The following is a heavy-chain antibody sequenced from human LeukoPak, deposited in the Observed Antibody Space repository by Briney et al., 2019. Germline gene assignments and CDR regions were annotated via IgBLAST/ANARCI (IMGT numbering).Heavy chain of an antibody. CDR2: IIPIFGTA. Sequence: GASVKVSCTASGGTFSSYAISWVRQAPGQGLEWMGGIIPIFGTANYAQKFQGRVTITADESTSTAYMELSSLRSEDTAVYYCASGTTDIVVVPATLRNYYFDYWGQGTLVTVSS. J-gene: IGHJ4*02. CDR1: GGTFSSYA. CDR3: ASGTTDIVVVPATLRNYYFDY. D-gene: IGHD2-2*01. V-gene: IGHV1-69*13.